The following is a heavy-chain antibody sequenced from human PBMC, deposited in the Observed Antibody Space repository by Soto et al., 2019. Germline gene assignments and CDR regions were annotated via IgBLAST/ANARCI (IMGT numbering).Heavy chain of an antibody. J-gene: IGHJ5*02. CDR3: ARALMYSSGWYWFDP. CDR2: IYYSGST. CDR1: GGSVSSGSYY. Sequence: QVQLQESGPGLVKPSETLSLTCTVSGGSVSSGSYYWSWIRQPPGKGLEWIGYIYYSGSTNYNPSLKSRVTISVDTSKNQFSLKLSSVTAADTAVYYCARALMYSSGWYWFDPWGQGTLVTVSS. V-gene: IGHV4-61*01. D-gene: IGHD6-19*01.